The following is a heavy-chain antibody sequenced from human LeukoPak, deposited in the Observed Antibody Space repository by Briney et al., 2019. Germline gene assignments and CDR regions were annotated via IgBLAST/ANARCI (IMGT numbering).Heavy chain of an antibody. CDR3: ATETWYFAS. V-gene: IGHV1-2*02. CDR2: VDPKIGGT. J-gene: IGHJ4*02. CDR1: GYTFTDHH. Sequence: ASVKVSCKPSGYTFTDHHMHWVRQAPGQGLEWMGRVDPKIGGTIYAQNFQRSVAMTSDTSTSTASMEVSSLKSDDTAVYYCATETWYFASWGQGTLVPVSS. D-gene: IGHD1-14*01.